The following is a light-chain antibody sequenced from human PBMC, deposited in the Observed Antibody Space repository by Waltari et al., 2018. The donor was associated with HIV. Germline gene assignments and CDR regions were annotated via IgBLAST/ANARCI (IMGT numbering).Light chain of an antibody. V-gene: IGLV1-40*01. CDR3: QSYDIRLTGLWV. J-gene: IGLJ3*02. Sequence: SVLTQPTSVSGAPGQDVTITCTGNSSTIGAPYDVHWYRQSPGTAPKLVIYGDSIRPSGVPDRFSGSRSGASVSLDITGLRAEDEGDYYCQSYDIRLTGLWVFGGGTKLTVL. CDR1: SSTIGAPYD. CDR2: GDS.